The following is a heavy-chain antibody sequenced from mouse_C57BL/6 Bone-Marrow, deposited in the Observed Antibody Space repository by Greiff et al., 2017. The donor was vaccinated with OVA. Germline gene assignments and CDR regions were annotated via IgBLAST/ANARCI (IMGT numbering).Heavy chain of an antibody. Sequence: QVQLQQSGPELVKPGASVKISCKASGYAFSSSWMNWVKQRPGKGLEWIGRIYPGDGDTNYNGKFKGKATLTADKSSSTAYMQRSSLTSEDSAVYFCANYGNYVCFDYWGQGTTLTVSS. CDR3: ANYGNYVCFDY. J-gene: IGHJ2*01. CDR1: GYAFSSSW. V-gene: IGHV1-82*01. D-gene: IGHD2-1*01. CDR2: IYPGDGDT.